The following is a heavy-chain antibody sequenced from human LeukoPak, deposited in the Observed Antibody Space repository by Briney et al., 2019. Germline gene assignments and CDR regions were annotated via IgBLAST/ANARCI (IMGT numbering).Heavy chain of an antibody. CDR3: ATDKGVHSIAAFDY. J-gene: IGHJ4*02. CDR2: ISAYNGNT. D-gene: IGHD6-6*01. CDR1: GYTFTSYG. V-gene: IGHV1-18*01. Sequence: ASVKVSCKASGYTFTSYGISWVRQAPGQGLEWMGWISAYNGNTNHAQKLQGRVTMTEDTSTDTAYMELSSLRSEDTAVYYCATDKGVHSIAAFDYWGQGTLVTVSS.